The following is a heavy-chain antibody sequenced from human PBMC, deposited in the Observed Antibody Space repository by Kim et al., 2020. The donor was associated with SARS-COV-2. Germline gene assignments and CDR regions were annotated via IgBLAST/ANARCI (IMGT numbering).Heavy chain of an antibody. Sequence: GGSLRLSCAASGFTFSIYSIDWVRRAPGKGLEWIIYISSTSRNIYYADSVKGRFSVSRDNAENSVYLQMDSLTDEDTAIYYYARVGHSGYTVVYWGQGTPVTVSS. CDR3: ARVGHSGYTVVY. CDR1: GFTFSIYS. J-gene: IGHJ4*02. CDR2: ISSTSRNI. D-gene: IGHD6-25*01. V-gene: IGHV3-48*02.